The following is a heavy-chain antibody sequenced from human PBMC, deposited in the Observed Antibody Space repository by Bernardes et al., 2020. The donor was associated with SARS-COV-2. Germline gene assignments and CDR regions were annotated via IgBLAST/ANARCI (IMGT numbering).Heavy chain of an antibody. CDR1: GFSLSPSGRG. CDR2: TDWDNAK. Sequence: SGITLTKPTQTLTLTCPFSGFSLSPSGRGVSWIRQQPGKALEWLARTDWDNAKYYSTSLKTRLTISKDTSKNQVVLTMTNVDPVDTATYYCARSQRGRDIPCWFDPWGQGTLVTVSS. CDR3: ARSQRGRDIPCWFDP. V-gene: IGHV2-70*11. D-gene: IGHD2-21*01. J-gene: IGHJ5*02.